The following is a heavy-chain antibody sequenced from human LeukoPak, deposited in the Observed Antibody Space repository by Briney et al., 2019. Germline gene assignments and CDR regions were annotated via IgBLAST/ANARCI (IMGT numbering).Heavy chain of an antibody. CDR3: ARDTDMVRGVPYRPSLPDV. V-gene: IGHV1-18*01. CDR2: ISAYNGNT. D-gene: IGHD3-10*01. CDR1: GGTFTSYA. Sequence: GSSVKVSCKASGGTFTSYAISWVRQAPGQGLEWMGWISAYNGNTNYAQKLQGRVTMTTDTSTSTAYMELRSLRSDDTAVYYCARDTDMVRGVPYRPSLPDVWGKGTTVTVSS. J-gene: IGHJ6*04.